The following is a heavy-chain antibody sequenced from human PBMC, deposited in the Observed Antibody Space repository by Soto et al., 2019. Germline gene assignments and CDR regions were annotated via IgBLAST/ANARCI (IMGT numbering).Heavy chain of an antibody. D-gene: IGHD3-9*01. V-gene: IGHV3-23*01. CDR2: ISGSGGST. CDR3: AKDLPVLRYFDWSADAFDI. Sequence: GGSLRLSCAASGFTFSSYAMSWVRQAPGKGLEWVSAISGSGGSTYYADSVKGRFTISRDNSKNTLYLQMNSLRAEDTAVYYCAKDLPVLRYFDWSADAFDIWGQGTMVTVS. J-gene: IGHJ3*02. CDR1: GFTFSSYA.